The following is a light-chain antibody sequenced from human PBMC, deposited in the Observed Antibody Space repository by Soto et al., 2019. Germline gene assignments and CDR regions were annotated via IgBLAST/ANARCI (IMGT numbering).Light chain of an antibody. J-gene: IGLJ1*01. Sequence: QCSLTQPASVSGSRGQSITISCTGTISDVGAYNSVAWYQHNPGKAPKLMIYDVSNRPSGVSSRFSGSKSANTASLSISGLQADDEADYYCRSYTSSSTLVFGTGTKVTVL. CDR2: DVS. V-gene: IGLV2-14*01. CDR3: RSYTSSSTLV. CDR1: ISDVGAYNS.